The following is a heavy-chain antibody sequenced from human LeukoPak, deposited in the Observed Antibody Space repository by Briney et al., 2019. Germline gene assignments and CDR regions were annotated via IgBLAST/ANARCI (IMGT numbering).Heavy chain of an antibody. CDR1: GYTFTSYD. Sequence: ASVKVSCKASGYTFTSYDINWVRQATGQGLEWMGWMNPNSGNTGYAQEFQGRVTMTRNTSISTAYMELSSLRSEDTAVYYCARYYDILTGTPSFDYWGQGTLVTVSS. CDR2: MNPNSGNT. CDR3: ARYYDILTGTPSFDY. J-gene: IGHJ4*02. V-gene: IGHV1-8*01. D-gene: IGHD3-9*01.